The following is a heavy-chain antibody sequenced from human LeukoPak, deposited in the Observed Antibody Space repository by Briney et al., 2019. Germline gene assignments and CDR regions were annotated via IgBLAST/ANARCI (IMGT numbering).Heavy chain of an antibody. CDR2: IYYTGST. D-gene: IGHD4-23*01. V-gene: IGHV4-59*01. CDR1: GGSISTYY. CDR3: VRWAVVSDWFDP. Sequence: KTSETLSLTCTVSGGSISTYYWSWIRQPPGKGLEWIGYIYYTGSTNYNPSLKSRVTISVDTSKNQFSLKLSSVTAADTAVYYCVRWAVVSDWFDPWGQGTLVTVSS. J-gene: IGHJ5*02.